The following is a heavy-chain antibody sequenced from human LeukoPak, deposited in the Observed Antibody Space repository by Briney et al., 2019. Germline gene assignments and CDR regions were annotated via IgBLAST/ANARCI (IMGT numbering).Heavy chain of an antibody. D-gene: IGHD3-22*01. CDR1: GFTFSSYE. CDR3: AKDTLYYYDSSGYLSY. J-gene: IGHJ4*02. Sequence: PGGSLRLSCAASGFTFSSYEMNWVRQAPGKGLEWVSYISSSGSTIYYADSVKGRFTISRDNAKNSLYLQMNSLRAEDTALYYCAKDTLYYYDSSGYLSYWGQGTLVTVSS. CDR2: ISSSGSTI. V-gene: IGHV3-48*03.